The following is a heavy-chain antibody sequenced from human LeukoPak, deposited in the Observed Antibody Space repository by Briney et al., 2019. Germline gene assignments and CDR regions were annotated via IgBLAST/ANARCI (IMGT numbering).Heavy chain of an antibody. D-gene: IGHD5-12*01. Sequence: PSETLSLTCTVSGGSISSYYWSWIRQPPEKGLEWIGYIYYSGTTKYNPSLKSRVTISVDTSKNQFSLKLSSVTAADTAVYYCARYSGYQVINWFDPWGQGTLVTVSS. CDR3: ARYSGYQVINWFDP. J-gene: IGHJ5*02. CDR2: IYYSGTT. V-gene: IGHV4-59*01. CDR1: GGSISSYY.